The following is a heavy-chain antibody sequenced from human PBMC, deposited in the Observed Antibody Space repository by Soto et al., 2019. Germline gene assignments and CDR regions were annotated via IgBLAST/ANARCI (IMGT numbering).Heavy chain of an antibody. Sequence: GGSLRLSCSASGFKFSNFAMSWVRQAPGKGLEWVSGISGTGGRTYFADSVKGRFTVSRDNSRHTLFLQMNTLRPEDTGLYYCARVTHGNNLYYFSGWDLCGQGTSVTVAS. J-gene: IGHJ6*02. CDR2: ISGTGGRT. V-gene: IGHV3-23*01. CDR3: ARVTHGNNLYYFSGWDL. CDR1: GFKFSNFA. D-gene: IGHD1-1*01.